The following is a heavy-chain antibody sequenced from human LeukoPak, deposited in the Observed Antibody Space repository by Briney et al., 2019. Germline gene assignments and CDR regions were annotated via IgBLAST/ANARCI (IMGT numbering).Heavy chain of an antibody. D-gene: IGHD3-10*01. Sequence: SETLSLTCTVSGGSISSYYWSWIRQPAGKGLEWIGRIYTSGSANYNPSLKSRVTMSVDTSKNQFSLKLSSVTAADTAVYYCARVVLLWFGESYYMDVWGKGTTVTVSS. CDR2: IYTSGSA. J-gene: IGHJ6*03. CDR3: ARVVLLWFGESYYMDV. V-gene: IGHV4-4*07. CDR1: GGSISSYY.